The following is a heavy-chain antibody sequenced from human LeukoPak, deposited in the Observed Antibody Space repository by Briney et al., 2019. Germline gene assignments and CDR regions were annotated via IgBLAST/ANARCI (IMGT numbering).Heavy chain of an antibody. V-gene: IGHV3-30*04. J-gene: IGHJ4*02. CDR2: ISYDGSNK. D-gene: IGHD2-15*01. CDR3: ASPDVSISPFPWVAANGFDY. CDR1: GFTFSSYA. Sequence: PGGSLRLSCAASGFTFSSYAMHWVRQAPGKGLEWVAVISYDGSNKYYADSVKGRFTISRDNSKNTLYLQMNSLRAEDTAVYYCASPDVSISPFPWVAANGFDYWGQGTLVTVSS.